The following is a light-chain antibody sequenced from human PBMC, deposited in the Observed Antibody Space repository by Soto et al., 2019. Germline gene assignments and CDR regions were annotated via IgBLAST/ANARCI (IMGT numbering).Light chain of an antibody. J-gene: IGKJ4*01. CDR3: QQRSHWPPLT. Sequence: EIVLTQSPATLSMSPGERATLSCRASQSVSTYLAWYQQKPGQAPRLLIFDASNRASGIPSRFSGSGSGTNFTLIISRLEPEDFAVYFCQQRSHWPPLTFGGGTKVEIK. CDR1: QSVSTY. CDR2: DAS. V-gene: IGKV3-11*01.